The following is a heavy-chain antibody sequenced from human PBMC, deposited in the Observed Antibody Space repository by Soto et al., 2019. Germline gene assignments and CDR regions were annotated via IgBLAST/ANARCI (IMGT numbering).Heavy chain of an antibody. J-gene: IGHJ5*02. D-gene: IGHD3-9*01. CDR1: GGSISSGGYY. CDR3: ARGRPGLTGYYDPSWFDP. V-gene: IGHV4-31*03. CDR2: IYYSGST. Sequence: SETLSLTCTVSGGSISSGGYYWSWIRQHPGKGLEWIGYIYYSGSTYYNPSLKSRVTISVDTSKNQFSLKLSSVTAADTAVYYCARGRPGLTGYYDPSWFDPWGQGTLVTVSS.